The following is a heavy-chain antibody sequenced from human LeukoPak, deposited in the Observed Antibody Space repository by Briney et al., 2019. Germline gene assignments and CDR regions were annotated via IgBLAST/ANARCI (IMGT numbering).Heavy chain of an antibody. CDR1: GFTFSTYS. CDR2: ITGDNTTT. D-gene: IGHD3-3*01. V-gene: IGHV3-48*01. CDR3: AKQYDFWSGPDY. J-gene: IGHJ4*02. Sequence: GGSLRLSCAASGFTFSTYSMNWVRQAPGKGLEWVSYITGDNTTTYYADSVKGRFTISRDNSKNTLYLQMNSLRVEDTAVYYCAKQYDFWSGPDYWGQGTLVTVSS.